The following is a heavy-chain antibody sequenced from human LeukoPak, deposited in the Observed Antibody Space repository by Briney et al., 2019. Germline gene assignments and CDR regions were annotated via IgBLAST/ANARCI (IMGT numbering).Heavy chain of an antibody. CDR2: ISSSGGST. D-gene: IGHD3-10*01. V-gene: IGHV3-23*01. Sequence: GGSLGLSCAASGFTFSSYAMTWVRQAPGKGLGWVSSISSSGGSTYYADSVRGRFTISRDNSKNTLYLQMNSLRAEDTAIYYCAKDLVTGSLDYWGQGTLVTVSS. CDR1: GFTFSSYA. J-gene: IGHJ4*02. CDR3: AKDLVTGSLDY.